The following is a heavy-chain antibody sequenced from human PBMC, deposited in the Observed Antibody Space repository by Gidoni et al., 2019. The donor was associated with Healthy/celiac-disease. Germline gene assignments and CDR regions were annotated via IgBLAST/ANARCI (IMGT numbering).Heavy chain of an antibody. Sequence: QVQLVQSGAEGKKPGSSVKVSCKASGGTFSSYAISWVRQAPGQGLEWMGRIIPILGIANYAQKFQGRVTITADKSTSTAYMELSSLRSEDTAVYYCARDRPGGPIQPVDAFDIWGQGTMVTVSS. J-gene: IGHJ3*02. D-gene: IGHD3-16*01. CDR3: ARDRPGGPIQPVDAFDI. V-gene: IGHV1-69*04. CDR1: GGTFSSYA. CDR2: IIPILGIA.